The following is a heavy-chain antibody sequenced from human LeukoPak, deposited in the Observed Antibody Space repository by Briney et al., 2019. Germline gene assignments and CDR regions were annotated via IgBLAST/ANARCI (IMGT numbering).Heavy chain of an antibody. CDR1: GFAFSSYA. D-gene: IGHD3-22*01. J-gene: IGHJ4*02. CDR3: AKDTPTFYDITPYYFDY. Sequence: PGGSLRLSCAASGFAFSSYAMSWVRQAPGKGLEWVSAISGSGGSTYYADSVKSRFTISRDNSKNTLYLQMNSLRAEDTAVYYCAKDTPTFYDITPYYFDYWGQGTLVTVSS. V-gene: IGHV3-23*01. CDR2: ISGSGGST.